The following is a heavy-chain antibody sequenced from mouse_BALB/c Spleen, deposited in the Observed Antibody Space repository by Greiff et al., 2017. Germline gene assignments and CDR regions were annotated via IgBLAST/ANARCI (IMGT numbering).Heavy chain of an antibody. CDR1: GFTFSSFG. CDR3: ARARGYDGGYYAMDY. V-gene: IGHV5-17*02. Sequence: EVQLQESGGGLVQPGGSRKLSCAASGFTFSSFGMHWVRQAPEKGLEWVAYISSGSSTIYYADTVKGRFTISRDNPKNTLFLQMTSLRSEDTAMYYCARARGYDGGYYAMDYWGQGTSVTVSS. CDR2: ISSGSSTI. J-gene: IGHJ4*01. D-gene: IGHD2-14*01.